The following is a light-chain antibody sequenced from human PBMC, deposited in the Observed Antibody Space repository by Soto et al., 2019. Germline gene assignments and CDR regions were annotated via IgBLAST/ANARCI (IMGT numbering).Light chain of an antibody. CDR3: QQYNSYSPYT. Sequence: DIQMTPSPSTLSASVGDRVTITCRASQSISSWLAWYQQKPGKAPKLLIYDASSLESGVPSRFSGSRSGTEFTLSFSSLQPDDFATYYGQQYNSYSPYTFGQGTKLEIK. J-gene: IGKJ2*01. V-gene: IGKV1-5*01. CDR1: QSISSW. CDR2: DAS.